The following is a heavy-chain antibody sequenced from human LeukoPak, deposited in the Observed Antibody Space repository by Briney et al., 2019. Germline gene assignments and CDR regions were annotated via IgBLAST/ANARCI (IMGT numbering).Heavy chain of an antibody. Sequence: GGSLRLSCAASGFTFSSYEMNWVRQAPGKGLEWVSYISGSGSAIYYADSVKGRFTISRDNSENKVYLQMNSLRVEDTALYYCAKGLHSSSWNDAFDIWGQGTMVTVSS. CDR2: ISGSGSAI. CDR3: AKGLHSSSWNDAFDI. CDR1: GFTFSSYE. D-gene: IGHD6-13*01. V-gene: IGHV3-48*03. J-gene: IGHJ3*02.